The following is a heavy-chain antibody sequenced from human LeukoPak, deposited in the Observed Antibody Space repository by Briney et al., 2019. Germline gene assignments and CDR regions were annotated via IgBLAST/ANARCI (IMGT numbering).Heavy chain of an antibody. V-gene: IGHV1-69*13. D-gene: IGHD1-26*01. Sequence: ASVKVSCKASGGTFSSYAISWVRQAPGQGLGWMGGIIPIFGTANYAQKFQGRVTITADESTSTAYMELSSLRSEDTAVYYCARDSGSYYGDDYWGQGTLVTVSS. CDR3: ARDSGSYYGDDY. J-gene: IGHJ4*02. CDR2: IIPIFGTA. CDR1: GGTFSSYA.